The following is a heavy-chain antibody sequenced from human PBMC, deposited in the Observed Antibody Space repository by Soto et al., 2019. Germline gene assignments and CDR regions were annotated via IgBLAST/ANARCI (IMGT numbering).Heavy chain of an antibody. CDR2: ISYDGSNK. D-gene: IGHD1-7*01. Sequence: GGSLRLSCAASGFTFSSYAMHWVRQAPGKGLEWVAVISYDGSNKYYADSVKGRFTISRDNSKNTLYLQMNSLRAEDTAVYYCASGITGTTGYYYGMDVWGQGTTVTVSS. J-gene: IGHJ6*02. V-gene: IGHV3-30-3*01. CDR3: ASGITGTTGYYYGMDV. CDR1: GFTFSSYA.